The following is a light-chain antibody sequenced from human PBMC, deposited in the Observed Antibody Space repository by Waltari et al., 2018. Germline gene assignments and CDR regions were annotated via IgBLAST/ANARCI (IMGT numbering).Light chain of an antibody. CDR1: SSDVGSYNL. Sequence: QPALTQPASVSGSPGQSITISCTGTSSDVGSYNLVSWYRQHPGKAPKLLIYEVSKRPSGVSNRFSGSKSGNAASLTISGLQAEDEADYYCCSYAGSSTPYVFGTGTKVTVL. V-gene: IGLV2-23*02. CDR3: CSYAGSSTPYV. CDR2: EVS. J-gene: IGLJ1*01.